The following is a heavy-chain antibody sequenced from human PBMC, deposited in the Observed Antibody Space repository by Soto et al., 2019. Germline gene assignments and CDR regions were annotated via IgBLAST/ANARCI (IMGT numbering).Heavy chain of an antibody. J-gene: IGHJ3*01. Sequence: GGSLRLSCAGSGFIVSSYYMSWARQAPGKGLEWISVIYSGGSTYYADSVKGRFTISRDNSENTLYLQLNSLRVEDTAVYYCAKSGGNGWFADAFDVWGQGTMVTVSS. CDR1: GFIVSSYY. V-gene: IGHV3-53*01. CDR3: AKSGGNGWFADAFDV. D-gene: IGHD6-19*01. CDR2: IYSGGST.